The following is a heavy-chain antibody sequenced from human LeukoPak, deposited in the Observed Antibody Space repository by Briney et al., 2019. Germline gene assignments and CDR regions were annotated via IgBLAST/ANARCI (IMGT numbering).Heavy chain of an antibody. D-gene: IGHD6-19*01. CDR1: GFTFSSYA. Sequence: GGSLRLSCAASGFTFSSYAMSWVRQAPGKGREWVSAISGSGGSTYYADSVKGRFTISRDNSKNTLYLQMNSLRAEDTAVYYCAKESSVWYALGGCDYWGQGTLVTVSS. J-gene: IGHJ4*02. CDR2: ISGSGGST. CDR3: AKESSVWYALGGCDY. V-gene: IGHV3-23*01.